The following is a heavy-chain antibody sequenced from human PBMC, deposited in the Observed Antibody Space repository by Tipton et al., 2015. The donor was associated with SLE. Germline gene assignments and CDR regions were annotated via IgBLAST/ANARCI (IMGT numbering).Heavy chain of an antibody. J-gene: IGHJ6*04. CDR3: ARRAAHRYFYGLDV. Sequence: TLSLTCTVSGGSISSYYWSWIRQPPGKGLEWIGYIYYSGSTNYNPSLKSRVTISVDTSKNQFSLKLSSVTAADTAVYYCARRAAHRYFYGLDVWGKGTTVTVSS. D-gene: IGHD2-15*01. CDR1: GGSISSYY. CDR2: IYYSGST. V-gene: IGHV4-59*01.